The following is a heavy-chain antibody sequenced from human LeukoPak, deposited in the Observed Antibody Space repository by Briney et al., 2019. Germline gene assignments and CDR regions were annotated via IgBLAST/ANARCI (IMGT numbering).Heavy chain of an antibody. CDR3: AREYYYYGMDV. V-gene: IGHV3-66*01. J-gene: IGHJ6*02. CDR1: GFTVSSNH. Sequence: PGGSLRLSCAVSGFTVSSNHMSWVRQAPGKGLEWVSVVFRGGNTYYADSVKGRFTISRDNAKNSLYLQMNSLRAEDTAVYYCAREYYYYGMDVWGQGTTVTVSS. CDR2: VFRGGNT.